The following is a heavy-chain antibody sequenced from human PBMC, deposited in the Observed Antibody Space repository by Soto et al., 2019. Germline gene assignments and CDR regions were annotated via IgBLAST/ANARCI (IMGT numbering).Heavy chain of an antibody. Sequence: QVQLVQSGAEVKKPGSSVKVSCTASGGTFNSYTIHWVRQAPGQGLEWVGRVNPIVGMSNSAQKFQGRVTITADKSTGKAYMDLTSLKSEDTAVYYCATSYGSGSAHFDYWGQGTLVTVSS. D-gene: IGHD3-10*01. V-gene: IGHV1-69*02. CDR2: VNPIVGMS. CDR1: GGTFNSYT. CDR3: ATSYGSGSAHFDY. J-gene: IGHJ4*02.